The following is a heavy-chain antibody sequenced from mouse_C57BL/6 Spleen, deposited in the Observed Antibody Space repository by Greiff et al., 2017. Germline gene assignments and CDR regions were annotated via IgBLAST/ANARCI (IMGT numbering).Heavy chain of an antibody. J-gene: IGHJ3*01. V-gene: IGHV3-6*01. CDR2: ISYDGSN. CDR1: GYSITSGYY. D-gene: IGHD4-1*01. CDR3: SRGTGAWFAY. Sequence: EVKLLESGPGLVKPSQSLSLTCSVTGYSITSGYYWNWIRQFPGNKLEWMGYISYDGSNNYNPSLKNRISFTRDTSKNQFFLKLNSVATEDTATYYCSRGTGAWFAYWGQGTLVTVSA.